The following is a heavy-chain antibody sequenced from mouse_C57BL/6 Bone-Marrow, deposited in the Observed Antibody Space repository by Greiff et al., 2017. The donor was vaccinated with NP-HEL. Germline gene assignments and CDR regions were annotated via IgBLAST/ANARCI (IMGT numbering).Heavy chain of an antibody. CDR1: GYTFTSYW. CDR2: IYPSDSET. CDR3: ASLYYGSSRYFDV. J-gene: IGHJ1*03. D-gene: IGHD1-1*01. V-gene: IGHV1-61*01. Sequence: QVHVKQPGAELVRPGSSVKLSCKASGYTFTSYWMDWVKQRPGQGLEWIGNIYPSDSETHYNQKFKDKATLTVDKSSSTAYMQLSSLTSEDSAVYYCASLYYGSSRYFDVWGTGTTVTVSS.